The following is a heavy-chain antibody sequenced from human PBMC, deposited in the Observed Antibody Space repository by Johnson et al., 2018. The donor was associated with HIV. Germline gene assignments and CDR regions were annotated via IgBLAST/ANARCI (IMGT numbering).Heavy chain of an antibody. CDR3: AKGGGYSYGES. CDR1: GFTFSNYA. Sequence: VQLVESGGGVVQPGRSLRLSCAASGFTFSNYAMHWVRQAPGKGLEWVAVISYDGNNKYYADSVKGRFTISRDNSKNTLYLEMSSLRPEDTDVYYCAKGGGYSYGESWGQGTMVTVSS. CDR2: ISYDGNNK. D-gene: IGHD5-18*01. V-gene: IGHV3-30-3*01. J-gene: IGHJ3*01.